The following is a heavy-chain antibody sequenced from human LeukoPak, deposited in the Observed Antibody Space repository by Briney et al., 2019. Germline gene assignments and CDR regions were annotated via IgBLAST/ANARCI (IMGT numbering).Heavy chain of an antibody. CDR3: AKGYNYDISRGYFQH. V-gene: IGHV3-23*01. J-gene: IGHJ1*01. D-gene: IGHD3-22*01. CDR1: GFTFSSYA. CDR2: ISGSGGST. Sequence: GGSLRLSCAASGFTFSSYAMSWVRQAPGKGLEWVSAISGSGGSTYYADSVKGRFTISRGNSKNTLYLQMNSLRAEDTAVYYCAKGYNYDISRGYFQHWGQGTLVTVSS.